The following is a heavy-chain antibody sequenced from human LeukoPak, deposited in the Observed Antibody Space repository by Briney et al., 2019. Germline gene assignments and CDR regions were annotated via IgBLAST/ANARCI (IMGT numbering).Heavy chain of an antibody. CDR1: GSTFSSSA. CDR3: AKGYYGSGSYGWFDY. CDR2: ISGSGDRT. J-gene: IGHJ4*02. Sequence: PGGSLRLSCAASGSTFSSSAMNWVRQAPGKGLEWVSTISGSGDRTYYADSVKGRFTISRDNSKYTLFLQMNSLRAEDTAVYYCAKGYYGSGSYGWFDYWGQGTLVTVSS. D-gene: IGHD3-10*01. V-gene: IGHV3-23*01.